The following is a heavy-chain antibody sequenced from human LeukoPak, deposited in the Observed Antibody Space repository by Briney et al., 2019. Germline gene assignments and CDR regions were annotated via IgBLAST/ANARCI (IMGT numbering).Heavy chain of an antibody. CDR3: ARDYSTMVRGVYYYYYMDV. CDR1: GGSISSYY. Sequence: SETLSLTCTVSGGSISSYYWSWIRQPAGKGLEWIGRIYTSGSTNYNPSLKSRVTMSVDTSKNQFSLKLSSVTAADTAVYYCARDYSTMVRGVYYYYYMDVWGKGTTVTISS. CDR2: IYTSGST. V-gene: IGHV4-4*07. J-gene: IGHJ6*03. D-gene: IGHD3-10*01.